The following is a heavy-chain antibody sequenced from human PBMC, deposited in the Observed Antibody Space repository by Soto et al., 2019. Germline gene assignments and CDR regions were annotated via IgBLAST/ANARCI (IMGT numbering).Heavy chain of an antibody. CDR3: ARGGGWYVWFDP. D-gene: IGHD6-19*01. J-gene: IGHJ5*02. CDR2: INAGNGNT. Sequence: GASVNVSCKASGYTFTSYAMHWVRQAPGQRLEWMGWINAGNGNTKYSQKFQGRVTITRDTSASTAYMELSSLRSEDTAVYYCARGGGWYVWFDPWGQGTLVTVSS. CDR1: GYTFTSYA. V-gene: IGHV1-3*01.